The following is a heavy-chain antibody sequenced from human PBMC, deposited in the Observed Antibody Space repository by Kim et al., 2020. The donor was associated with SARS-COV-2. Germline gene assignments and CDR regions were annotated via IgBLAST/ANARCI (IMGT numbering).Heavy chain of an antibody. CDR2: IGGTSNYI. Sequence: GGSLRLSCAASGFGFDTHSMNWVRQAQGKGLEWVSSIGGTSNYIYYADSVKGRFTISRDNAKNSLFLQMNSLRAEDTAVYYCARGGYCSSTSCYFYYY. J-gene: IGHJ6*01. D-gene: IGHD2-2*01. CDR3: ARGGYCSSTSCYFYYY. V-gene: IGHV3-21*01. CDR1: GFGFDTHS.